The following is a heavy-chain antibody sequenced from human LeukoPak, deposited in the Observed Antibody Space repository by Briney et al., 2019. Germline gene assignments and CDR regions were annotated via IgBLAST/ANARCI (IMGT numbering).Heavy chain of an antibody. V-gene: IGHV4-59*12. CDR2: IYSSEST. CDR3: ARRGDYLDF. Sequence: KTSETLSLTCTVSGGSMSSYYWSWVRQPPGKGLEWIGHIYSSESTNYNPSLKSRVTMSVDTSKNQFSLNLSSVAAADTAVYYCARRGDYLDFWGQGTLVTVSS. CDR1: GGSMSSYY. J-gene: IGHJ4*02.